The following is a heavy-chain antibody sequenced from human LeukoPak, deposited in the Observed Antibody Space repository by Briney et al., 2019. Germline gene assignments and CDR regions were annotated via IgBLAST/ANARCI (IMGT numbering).Heavy chain of an antibody. D-gene: IGHD1-26*01. Sequence: SVKVSCKASGGTFSSYAISWVRQAPGQGLEWMGGITPIFGTANYAQKFQGRVTITADESTSTAYMELSSLRSEDTAVYYCARLVGLLGDAFDIWGQGTMVTVSS. CDR3: ARLVGLLGDAFDI. V-gene: IGHV1-69*01. CDR2: ITPIFGTA. CDR1: GGTFSSYA. J-gene: IGHJ3*02.